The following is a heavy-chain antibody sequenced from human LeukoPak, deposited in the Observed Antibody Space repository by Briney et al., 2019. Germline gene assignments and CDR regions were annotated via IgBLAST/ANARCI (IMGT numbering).Heavy chain of an antibody. Sequence: GGSLRLSCTASGFTFATFAMSWVRQAPGQGLEWVSAISGSGHITHYADSVKGRFTVSRDNSKNTLFLQMNSLRGDDTAVYYCAKYFDSYGAFDYRGQGTLVTVSS. J-gene: IGHJ4*02. D-gene: IGHD3-16*01. CDR2: ISGSGHIT. V-gene: IGHV3-23*01. CDR3: AKYFDSYGAFDY. CDR1: GFTFATFA.